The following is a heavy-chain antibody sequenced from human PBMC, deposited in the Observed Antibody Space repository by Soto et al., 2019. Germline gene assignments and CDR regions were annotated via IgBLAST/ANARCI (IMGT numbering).Heavy chain of an antibody. J-gene: IGHJ6*02. Sequence: PSETLSLTCTVSGASISSYYWSWIRQPPGKGLEWIGNVYYSGGAKYNPSVKRRVSISVDTSKNQFSLNLSSVTAADTAVYYCTRDGDGRMTTNPYYYYGMDVWGPGITVTVSS. V-gene: IGHV4-59*01. CDR1: GASISSYY. CDR3: TRDGDGRMTTNPYYYYGMDV. D-gene: IGHD2-21*02. CDR2: VYYSGGA.